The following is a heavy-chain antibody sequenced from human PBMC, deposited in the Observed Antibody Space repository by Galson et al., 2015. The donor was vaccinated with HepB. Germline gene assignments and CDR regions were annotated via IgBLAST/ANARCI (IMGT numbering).Heavy chain of an antibody. CDR1: GYSFTSYW. CDR2: IDPSDSYT. D-gene: IGHD2-15*01. V-gene: IGHV5-10-1*01. J-gene: IGHJ4*02. Sequence: QSGAEVKKPGESLRISCKGSGYSFTSYWISWVRQMPGKGLEWMGRIDPSDSYTNYSPSFQGHVTISADKSISTAYLQWSSLKASDTAMYYCARLGLQGYCSGGSCYPVFVDYWGQGTLVTVSS. CDR3: ARLGLQGYCSGGSCYPVFVDY.